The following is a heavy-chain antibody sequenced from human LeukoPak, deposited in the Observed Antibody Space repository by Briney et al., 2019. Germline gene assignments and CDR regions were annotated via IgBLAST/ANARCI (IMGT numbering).Heavy chain of an antibody. D-gene: IGHD1-26*01. CDR1: GGSISSYY. Sequence: SETLSLTCTVSGGSISSYYWSWIRQPPGKGLEWSGYIYYSGSTNYNPSLKSRVTISVDTSKNQFSLKLSSVTAADTAVYYCARGVVGATGGVFDFWGQGTLVTVSS. CDR3: ARGVVGATGGVFDF. J-gene: IGHJ4*02. CDR2: IYYSGST. V-gene: IGHV4-59*01.